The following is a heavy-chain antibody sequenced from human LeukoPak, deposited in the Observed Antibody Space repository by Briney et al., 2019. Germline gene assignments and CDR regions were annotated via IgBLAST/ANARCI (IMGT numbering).Heavy chain of an antibody. Sequence: PSETLSLTCTVSGGSISSYYWSWIRQPAGKGLEWIGRIYTSGSTNYNPSLKSRVTMSVDTSKNQFSLKLSSVTAADTAVYYCARLAENYYGSGSYYNYYYYMDVWGKGTTVTVSS. V-gene: IGHV4-4*07. D-gene: IGHD3-10*01. CDR3: ARLAENYYGSGSYYNYYYYMDV. CDR1: GGSISSYY. CDR2: IYTSGST. J-gene: IGHJ6*03.